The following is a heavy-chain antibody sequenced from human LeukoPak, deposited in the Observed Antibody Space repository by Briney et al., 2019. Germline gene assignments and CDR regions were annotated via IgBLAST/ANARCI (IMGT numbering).Heavy chain of an antibody. CDR2: ISSTSSYI. V-gene: IGHV3-21*01. J-gene: IGHJ4*02. Sequence: GGSLRLSCAASGFAFNTYSMDWVRQAPGKGLEWVSSISSTSSYIYYANSVKGRFTISRDNAKNSLYLQMNSLRAEDTAVYYCARDWGITGTTDLDYWGQGTLVTVSS. CDR3: ARDWGITGTTDLDY. CDR1: GFAFNTYS. D-gene: IGHD1-7*01.